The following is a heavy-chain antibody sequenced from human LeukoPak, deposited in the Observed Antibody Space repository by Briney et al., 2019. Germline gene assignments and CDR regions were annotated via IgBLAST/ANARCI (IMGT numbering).Heavy chain of an antibody. CDR3: ARRGQWELSYYFDY. CDR2: IYSGGST. V-gene: IGHV3-66*04. D-gene: IGHD1-26*01. J-gene: IGHJ4*02. CDR1: GFTFSSNY. Sequence: GGSLRLSCAASGFTFSSNYMSWVRQAPGKGLEWVSVIYSGGSTYYADSVKGRFTISRDNSKNTLYLQMNSLRAEDTAVYYCARRGQWELSYYFDYWGQGTLVTVSS.